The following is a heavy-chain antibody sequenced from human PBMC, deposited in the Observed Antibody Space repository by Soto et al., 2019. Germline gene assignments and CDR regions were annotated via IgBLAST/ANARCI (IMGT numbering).Heavy chain of an antibody. Sequence: GGSLRLSCAASGFTFSSYAMSWVRQAPGKGLEWVSAISGSGGSTYYADSVKGRFTISRDNSKNTLYLQMNSLRAEDTAVYYCAKTYYYDSSGYYLGGIDEWGQGTLVTVSS. D-gene: IGHD3-22*01. J-gene: IGHJ4*02. CDR3: AKTYYYDSSGYYLGGIDE. CDR1: GFTFSSYA. CDR2: ISGSGGST. V-gene: IGHV3-23*01.